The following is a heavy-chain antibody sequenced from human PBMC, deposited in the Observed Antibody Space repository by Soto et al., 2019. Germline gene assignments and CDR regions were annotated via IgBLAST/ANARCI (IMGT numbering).Heavy chain of an antibody. CDR2: IYYSGST. J-gene: IGHJ2*01. V-gene: IGHV4-59*12. CDR3: ARFNWYFDL. Sequence: QVQLQESGPGLVKPSETLSLTCTVSGGSISSYYWSWIRQPPGKGLEWIGYIYYSGSTNYHPSLESRVPISVDTSKNQFSLKLSSVTAADTAVYYCARFNWYFDLWGRGTLVTVSS. CDR1: GGSISSYY.